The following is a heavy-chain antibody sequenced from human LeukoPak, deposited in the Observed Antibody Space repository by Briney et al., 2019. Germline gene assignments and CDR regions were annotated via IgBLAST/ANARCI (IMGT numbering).Heavy chain of an antibody. CDR2: ISSSSSYI. D-gene: IGHD6-13*01. Sequence: TGGSLGLSCAASGFTFSSYSMNWVRQAPGKGLEWVSSISSSSSYIYYADPVKGRFTISRDNAKNSLYLQMNSLRAEDTAVYYCARDFRIIAAAGMYYFDYWGQGTLVTVSS. V-gene: IGHV3-21*01. CDR3: ARDFRIIAAAGMYYFDY. J-gene: IGHJ4*02. CDR1: GFTFSSYS.